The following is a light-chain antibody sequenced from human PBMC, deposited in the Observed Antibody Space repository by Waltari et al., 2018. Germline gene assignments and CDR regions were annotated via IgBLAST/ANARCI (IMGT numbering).Light chain of an antibody. J-gene: IGLJ2*01. CDR1: NIGPKN. CDR3: QVWDTRSNHVI. V-gene: IGLV3-21*02. CDR2: DDT. Sequence: SYVLTQPPSVSVAPGQTATITCGGDNIGPKNVHWYYQKPGQAPVLVVHDDTNRPSGIPERFSGSNSGQTASLTITRVEAGDEADYYCQVWDTRSNHVIFGGGTKLTVL.